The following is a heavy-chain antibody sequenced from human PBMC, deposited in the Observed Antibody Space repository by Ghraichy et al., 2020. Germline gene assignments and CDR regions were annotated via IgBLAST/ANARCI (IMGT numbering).Heavy chain of an antibody. CDR3: ARSGGLLWGGMDV. Sequence: SETLSLTCAVYGGSFSGYYWSWIRQPPGKGLEWIGEINHSGSTNYNPSLKSRVTISVDTSKNQFSLKLSSVTAADTAVYYCARSGGLLWGGMDVWGQGTTVTVSS. D-gene: IGHD1-26*01. CDR1: GGSFSGYY. CDR2: INHSGST. V-gene: IGHV4-34*01. J-gene: IGHJ6*02.